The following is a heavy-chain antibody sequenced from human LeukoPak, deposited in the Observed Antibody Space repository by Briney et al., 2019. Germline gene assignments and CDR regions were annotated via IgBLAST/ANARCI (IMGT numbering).Heavy chain of an antibody. CDR3: AGYYYDSSAPSSTDAFDI. V-gene: IGHV4-34*01. J-gene: IGHJ3*02. CDR2: INHSGST. Sequence: SETLSLTCAVYGGSFSGYYWSWIRQPPGKGLEWIGEINHSGSTNYNPSLKSRVTISVDTSKNQFSLKLSSVTAADTAVYYCAGYYYDSSAPSSTDAFDIWGQGTMVTVSS. CDR1: GGSFSGYY. D-gene: IGHD3-22*01.